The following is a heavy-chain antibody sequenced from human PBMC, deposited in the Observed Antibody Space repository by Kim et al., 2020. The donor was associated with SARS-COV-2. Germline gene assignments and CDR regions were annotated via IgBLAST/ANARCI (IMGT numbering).Heavy chain of an antibody. CDR3: ASEEHQLGGVDY. Sequence: SYSQKFQGRVTMTRDTSTSTVYMELSSLRSEDTAVYYCASEEHQLGGVDYWGQGTLVTVSS. V-gene: IGHV1-46*01. D-gene: IGHD6-13*01. J-gene: IGHJ4*02.